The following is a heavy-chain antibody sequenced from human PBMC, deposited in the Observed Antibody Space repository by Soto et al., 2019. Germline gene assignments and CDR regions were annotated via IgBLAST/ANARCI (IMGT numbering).Heavy chain of an antibody. J-gene: IGHJ4*02. Sequence: PSETLSLTCAVYGGSFSGYYWSWIRQPPGKGLKWIGEINHSGSTNYNPSLKSRVTISVDTSKNQFSLKLSSVTAADTAVYYCARTTVAGTPYYFDYWGQGTLVTVSS. V-gene: IGHV4-34*01. D-gene: IGHD6-19*01. CDR2: INHSGST. CDR3: ARTTVAGTPYYFDY. CDR1: GGSFSGYY.